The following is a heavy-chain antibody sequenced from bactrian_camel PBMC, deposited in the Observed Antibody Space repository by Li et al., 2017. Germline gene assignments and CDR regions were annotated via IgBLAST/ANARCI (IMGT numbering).Heavy chain of an antibody. CDR1: RYLFVGCG. CDR3: AADYSRWTPKHDCFGGYYNHY. D-gene: IGHD1*01. J-gene: IGHJ4*01. V-gene: IGHV3S53*01. CDR2: IGGDDAT. Sequence: HVQLVESGGGSVQAGGSLKLSCVTSRYLFVGCGMAWYRHPSGAGRELVARIGGDDATTYADSVKGRFATSRDNATNTVSLRMTSLKPEDTAKYICAADYSRWTPKHDCFGGYYNHYWGQGTQVTVS.